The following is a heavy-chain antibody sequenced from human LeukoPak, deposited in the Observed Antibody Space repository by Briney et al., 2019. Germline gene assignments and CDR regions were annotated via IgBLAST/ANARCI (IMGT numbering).Heavy chain of an antibody. D-gene: IGHD2-2*01. Sequence: PGGALRLSCAASGFTFSSYAMSWVRQAPGKGLEWVSAISGSGGSTYYADSVKGRFTISRDNSKNTLYLQMNSLRAEDTAVYYCAKDTYQLLGYYFDYWGQGTLVTVSS. CDR1: GFTFSSYA. CDR2: ISGSGGST. J-gene: IGHJ4*02. V-gene: IGHV3-23*01. CDR3: AKDTYQLLGYYFDY.